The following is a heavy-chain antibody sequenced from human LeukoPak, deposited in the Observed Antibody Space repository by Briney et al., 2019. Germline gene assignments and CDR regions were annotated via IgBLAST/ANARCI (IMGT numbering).Heavy chain of an antibody. J-gene: IGHJ4*02. CDR3: AKAPGTATAARYFEY. D-gene: IGHD1-1*01. Sequence: GRSLRLSCAASGFTFGSYAMHWVRQAPGKGLEWVAVISYDGSNKYYADSVKGRFTISRDNSKNTLYLQMNSLRAEDTAVYYCAKAPGTATAARYFEYWGQGTLVTVSS. CDR1: GFTFGSYA. V-gene: IGHV3-30-3*01. CDR2: ISYDGSNK.